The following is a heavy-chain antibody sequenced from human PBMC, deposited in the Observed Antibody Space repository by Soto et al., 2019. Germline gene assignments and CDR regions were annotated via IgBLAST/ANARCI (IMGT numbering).Heavy chain of an antibody. V-gene: IGHV3-30*18. D-gene: IGHD3-3*01. Sequence: GESLKISCAASGFTFSSYGMHWVRQAPGKGLEWVAVISFDGSNKYYADSVKGRFTISRDNSKNTLYLQMNSLRAEDTAVYYCAKSEYYDFWSGRHYYYGMDVWGQGTTVTVSS. J-gene: IGHJ6*02. CDR2: ISFDGSNK. CDR1: GFTFSSYG. CDR3: AKSEYYDFWSGRHYYYGMDV.